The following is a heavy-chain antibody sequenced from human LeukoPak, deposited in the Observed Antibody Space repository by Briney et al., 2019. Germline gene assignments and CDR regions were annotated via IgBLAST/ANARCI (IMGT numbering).Heavy chain of an antibody. CDR1: GFTFSSYS. CDR2: ISSSSSTI. Sequence: PGGSLRLSCAASGFTFSSYSMNWVRQAPGKGLEWVLYISSSSSTIYYADSVKGRFTISRDNAKNSLYLQMNSLRAEDTAVYYCASESINWKDRLLALHAMDVWGKGTTVTVSS. V-gene: IGHV3-48*04. CDR3: ASESINWKDRLLALHAMDV. D-gene: IGHD1-1*01. J-gene: IGHJ6*04.